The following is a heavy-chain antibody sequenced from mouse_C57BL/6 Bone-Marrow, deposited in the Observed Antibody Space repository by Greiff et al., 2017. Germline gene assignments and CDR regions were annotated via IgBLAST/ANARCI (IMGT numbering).Heavy chain of an antibody. V-gene: IGHV1-64*01. CDR2: IHPNSGST. Sequence: VQLQQPGAELVKPGASVKLSCKASGYTFTSYWLHWVKQRPGQGLEWIGMIHPNSGSTNYNEKFKSKATLTVDKSSSTAYMQLSSLTSEDSAVXYCAREGYDYLDYWGQGTTLTVSS. CDR3: AREGYDYLDY. J-gene: IGHJ2*01. CDR1: GYTFTSYW. D-gene: IGHD2-3*01.